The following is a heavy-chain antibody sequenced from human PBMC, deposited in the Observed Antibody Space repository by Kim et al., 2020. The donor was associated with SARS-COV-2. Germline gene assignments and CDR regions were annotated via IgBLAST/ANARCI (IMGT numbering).Heavy chain of an antibody. J-gene: IGHJ3*02. V-gene: IGHV3-33*08. D-gene: IGHD3-3*02. CDR1: GFTFSSYG. Sequence: GGSLRLSCAASGFTFSSYGMHWVRQAPGKGLEWVAVIWYDGSNKYYADSVKGRFTISRDNSKNTLYLQMNSLRAEDTAVYYCARDPIASHAFDIWGQGTMVTVSS. CDR2: IWYDGSNK. CDR3: ARDPIASHAFDI.